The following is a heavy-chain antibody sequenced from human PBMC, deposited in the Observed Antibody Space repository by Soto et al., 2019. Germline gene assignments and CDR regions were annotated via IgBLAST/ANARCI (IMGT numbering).Heavy chain of an antibody. Sequence: QVQLVESGGGVVQPGRSLRLSCAVSGFTVSTYGMHWVRQAPGKGLEWVAVISRDGGTKYYADSVKGRFTISRDNSRNTLLLEMNSLGGDDMAVYYCTGEVASGYWGQGPLVTVSS. V-gene: IGHV3-30*03. CDR1: GFTVSTYG. D-gene: IGHD2-8*02. CDR2: ISRDGGTK. J-gene: IGHJ4*02. CDR3: TGEVASGY.